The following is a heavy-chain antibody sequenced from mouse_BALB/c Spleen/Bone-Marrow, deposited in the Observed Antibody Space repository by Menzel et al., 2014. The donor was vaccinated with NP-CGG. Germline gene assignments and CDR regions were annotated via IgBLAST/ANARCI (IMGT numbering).Heavy chain of an antibody. J-gene: IGHJ2*01. CDR1: GFTFSSFG. D-gene: IGHD1-1*01. Sequence: DVHLVESGGGLVQPGGSRKLSCAASGFTFSSFGMHWVRQAPEEGLEWVAYISSGSSTIYYADTVMGRFTISRDNPKNTLFLQMTSLRSEDTAMYYCARSGSSSGYFDYWGQGTTLTVSS. CDR3: ARSGSSSGYFDY. V-gene: IGHV5-17*02. CDR2: ISSGSSTI.